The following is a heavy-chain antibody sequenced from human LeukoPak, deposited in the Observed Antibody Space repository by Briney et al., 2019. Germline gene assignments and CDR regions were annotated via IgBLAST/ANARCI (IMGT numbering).Heavy chain of an antibody. CDR3: ARDYSSISYSGWFDP. CDR1: GHTFSSYA. D-gene: IGHD6-13*01. CDR2: IIPIFDTA. V-gene: IGHV1-69*13. J-gene: IGHJ5*02. Sequence: SVRVSCKASGHTFSSYAISWVRQAPGQGLEERGGIIPIFDTANYAEKFQGRVTITADESTSTAYMELSSLRSEDTAVYYCARDYSSISYSGWFDPGGQGTLVTVSS.